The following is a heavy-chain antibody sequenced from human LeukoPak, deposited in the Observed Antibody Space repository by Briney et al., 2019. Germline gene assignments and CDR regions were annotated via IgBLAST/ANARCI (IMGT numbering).Heavy chain of an antibody. V-gene: IGHV1-2*02. CDR2: INPNTGGT. Sequence: WASVKVSCKASGYTFTAYYMHWVRQAPGQGLEWMGWINPNTGGTNYAQMFQGRVTMTRDTSITTAYMELTSLRSDDSAVYYCARGNRDSSGYYLLFVYWGQGTLVTVSS. CDR3: ARGNRDSSGYYLLFVY. CDR1: GYTFTAYY. J-gene: IGHJ4*02. D-gene: IGHD3-22*01.